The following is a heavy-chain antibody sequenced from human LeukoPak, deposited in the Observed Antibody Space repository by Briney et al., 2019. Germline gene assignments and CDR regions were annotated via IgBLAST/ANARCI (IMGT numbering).Heavy chain of an antibody. CDR1: GFTFSSHA. J-gene: IGHJ3*02. Sequence: GGSLRLSCAASGFTFSSHAMHWVRQAPGKGLEWVAVISYDGSNKYYADSVKGRFTISRDNSKNTLYLQMNSLRAEDTAVYYCARVGATEGSAFDIWGQGTMVTVSS. D-gene: IGHD1-26*01. CDR3: ARVGATEGSAFDI. CDR2: ISYDGSNK. V-gene: IGHV3-30-3*01.